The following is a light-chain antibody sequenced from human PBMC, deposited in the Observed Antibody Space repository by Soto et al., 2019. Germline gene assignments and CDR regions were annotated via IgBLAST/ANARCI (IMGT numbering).Light chain of an antibody. V-gene: IGKV3-20*01. CDR1: QSVNSRY. CDR3: QQYGSTPRT. J-gene: IGKJ1*01. Sequence: ELTQSPCTVSLSPGERATLTCRASQSVNSRYLAWYQQKAGQAPRLLIYGASSRATGIPDRFSGSGSGTDFTLTISRLEPEDFAVYYCQQYGSTPRTFGQGTKVDI. CDR2: GAS.